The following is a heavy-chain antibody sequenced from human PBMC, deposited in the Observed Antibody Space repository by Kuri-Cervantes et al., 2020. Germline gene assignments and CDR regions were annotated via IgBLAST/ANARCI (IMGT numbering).Heavy chain of an antibody. D-gene: IGHD1-26*01. CDR2: ISSNDEK. Sequence: SGPTLVKPTETLTLTCTVSGFSLSNARMGVSWIRQPPGKALEWLAHISSNDEKSYSTSLKSRLTISKDTSKSQVVLTMTNMDPVDTATYYCARRTDSGSYDYFDYWGQGTLVTVSS. CDR1: GFSLSNARMG. V-gene: IGHV2-26*01. CDR3: ARRTDSGSYDYFDY. J-gene: IGHJ4*02.